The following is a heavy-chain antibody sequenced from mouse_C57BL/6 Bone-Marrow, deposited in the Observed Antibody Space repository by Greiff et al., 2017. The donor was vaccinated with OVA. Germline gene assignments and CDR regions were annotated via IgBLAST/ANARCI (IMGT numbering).Heavy chain of an antibody. CDR2: IWSGGST. Sequence: VQLQQSGPGLVQPSQSLSITCTVSGFSLTSYGVHWVRQSPGKGLEWLGVIWSGGSTDYNAAFISRLSLSKDNSKSQVFFKMNSLQADDTAISYCARGHPNYYGSSSLFDYWGQGTTLTVSS. J-gene: IGHJ2*01. V-gene: IGHV2-2*01. CDR3: ARGHPNYYGSSSLFDY. D-gene: IGHD1-1*01. CDR1: GFSLTSYG.